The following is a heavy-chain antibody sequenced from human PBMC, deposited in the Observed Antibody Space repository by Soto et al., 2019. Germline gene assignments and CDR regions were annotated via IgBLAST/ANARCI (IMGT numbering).Heavy chain of an antibody. CDR3: AHSRCGGDCLQSYPSHYYYGMDV. V-gene: IGHV2-5*02. Sequence: QITLKESGPTLVKPTQTLTLTCTFSGFSLSTSGVSVGWIRQPPGKALEWLALIYWDDDKRYSPSLKSRLTTTKDTPKNQVVLRMTNMDPVDTATYYCAHSRCGGDCLQSYPSHYYYGMDVWGQGTTVTVSS. J-gene: IGHJ6*02. D-gene: IGHD2-21*02. CDR2: IYWDDDK. CDR1: GFSLSTSGVS.